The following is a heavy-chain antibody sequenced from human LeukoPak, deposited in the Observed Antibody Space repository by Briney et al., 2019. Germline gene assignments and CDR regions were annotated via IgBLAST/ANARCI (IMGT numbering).Heavy chain of an antibody. J-gene: IGHJ6*02. CDR1: GFTFSSYG. CDR2: MSYDGSNK. CDR3: ASDRVFYGLDV. Sequence: GGSLRLSCAASGFTFSSYGMHWVRQAPGKGLEWVAVMSYDGSNKYYADSVKGRFTISRDNARNTLYLQMNSLRPEDTAIYYCASDRVFYGLDVWGQGTTVTVSS. V-gene: IGHV3-30*03.